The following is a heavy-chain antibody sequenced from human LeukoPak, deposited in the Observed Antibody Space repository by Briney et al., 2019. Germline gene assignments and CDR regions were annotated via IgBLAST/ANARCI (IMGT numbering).Heavy chain of an antibody. J-gene: IGHJ4*02. CDR2: ISSSSSTI. CDR1: GFTFSSYS. CDR3: ASSGGEYSSSWYGFDY. V-gene: IGHV3-48*01. D-gene: IGHD6-13*01. Sequence: PGGSLRLSCAASGFTFSSYSMNWVRQAPGKGLEWVSYISSSSSTIYYADSVKGRFTISRDNAKNSLYLQMNSLRAEDTAVYYCASSGGEYSSSWYGFDYWGQGTLVTVSS.